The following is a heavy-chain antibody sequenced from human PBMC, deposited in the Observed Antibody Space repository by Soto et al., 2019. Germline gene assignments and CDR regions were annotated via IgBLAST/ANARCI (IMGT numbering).Heavy chain of an antibody. CDR1: GGSVSGGDYS. CDR3: ARAPRDILTFFDV. Sequence: QLQLQESGSGLVRPSQTLSLTCAVSGGSVSGGDYSYNWIRQPPGKGLEWIGYIYHTGSTYRNPSLMGRVTISVDRSKNQFSLRLTSVTAADTAVYYCARAPRDILTFFDVWGQGTLVTVSS. D-gene: IGHD3-9*01. CDR2: IYHTGST. J-gene: IGHJ3*01. V-gene: IGHV4-30-2*01.